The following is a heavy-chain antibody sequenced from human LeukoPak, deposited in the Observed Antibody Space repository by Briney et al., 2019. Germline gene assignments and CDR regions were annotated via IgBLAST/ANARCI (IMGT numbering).Heavy chain of an antibody. J-gene: IGHJ4*02. V-gene: IGHV1-18*01. D-gene: IGHD4/OR15-4a*01. CDR2: ISADNGNT. CDR3: ARGVWWPHSGLDY. Sequence: ASVKVSCKASGYSFSSYGISWVRQAPGQGLEWMGWISADNGNTKYADKLQGRATMTTDTSTTTAYMELRSLRSDDASVYYCARGVWWPHSGLDYWGQGTLVTVSS. CDR1: GYSFSSYG.